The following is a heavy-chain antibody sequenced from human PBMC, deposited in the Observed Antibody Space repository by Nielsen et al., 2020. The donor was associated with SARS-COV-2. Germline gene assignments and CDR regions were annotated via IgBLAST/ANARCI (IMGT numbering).Heavy chain of an antibody. J-gene: IGHJ4*02. Sequence: GESLKISCAASGFTFSSYAMSWVRQAPGKGLEWVSGISGSGDSTYYADSVKGRFTISRDNSKNRLYLQMNSLRAEDTAVYYCAKGLYGSGRAYYFDYWGQGTLVTVSS. CDR3: AKGLYGSGRAYYFDY. V-gene: IGHV3-23*01. CDR2: ISGSGDST. D-gene: IGHD3-10*01. CDR1: GFTFSSYA.